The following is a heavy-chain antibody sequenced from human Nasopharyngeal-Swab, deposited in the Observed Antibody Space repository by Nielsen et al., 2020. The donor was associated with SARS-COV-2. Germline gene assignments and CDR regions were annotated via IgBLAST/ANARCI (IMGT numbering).Heavy chain of an antibody. V-gene: IGHV3-7*01. CDR2: IKHGGSET. CDR1: GFNFSSYS. D-gene: IGHD4-11*01. J-gene: IGHJ5*02. CDR3: AREAHDYSNYRRGTEWFDP. Sequence: GGSLRLSWAVSGFNFSSYSMSWVRQAPGKGLEWLATIKHGGSETFYVASVKGRFTISSDDSKNSVYLQINSLRAEDTAVYYCAREAHDYSNYRRGTEWFDPWGQGTLVTVSS.